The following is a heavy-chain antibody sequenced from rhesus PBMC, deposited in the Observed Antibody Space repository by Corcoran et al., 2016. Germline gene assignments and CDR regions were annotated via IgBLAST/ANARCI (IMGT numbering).Heavy chain of an antibody. CDR3: ARYNWNYGYFDY. CDR1: GFSLTTSGMG. J-gene: IGHJ4*01. V-gene: IGHV2-174*01. Sequence: QVTLKESGPALVKPTQTLTLTCTFSGFSLTTSGMGVGWIRQPPGKALEWLALIYWDDDTRYSPFLKRRLSFSKDTSKNQVVLTMTNMDPVDTATYFCARYNWNYGYFDYWGQGVLVTVSS. D-gene: IGHD1-26*01. CDR2: IYWDDDT.